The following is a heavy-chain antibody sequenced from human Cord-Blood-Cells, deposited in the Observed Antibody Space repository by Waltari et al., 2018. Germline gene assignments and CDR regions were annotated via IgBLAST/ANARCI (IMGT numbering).Heavy chain of an antibody. Sequence: QVQLQESGPGLVKPSQTLSLTCTVSGGSINSGDYYWSWSRQPPGKGLEWIGYIYYSGSTYYNPSLKSRVTISVDTSKNQFSLKLSSVTAADTAVYYCAGGCSSTSCYNWFDPWGQGTLVTVSS. CDR2: IYYSGST. J-gene: IGHJ5*02. CDR1: GGSINSGDYY. V-gene: IGHV4-30-4*08. CDR3: AGGCSSTSCYNWFDP. D-gene: IGHD2-2*01.